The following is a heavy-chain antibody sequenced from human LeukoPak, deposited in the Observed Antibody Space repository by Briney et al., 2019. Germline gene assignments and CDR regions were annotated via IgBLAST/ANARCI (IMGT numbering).Heavy chain of an antibody. CDR2: ITLSRTTI. CDR1: GFTFSNYN. J-gene: IGHJ3*02. V-gene: IGHV3-48*04. CDR3: ARESYCSGGSCYSGRAFDI. D-gene: IGHD2-15*01. Sequence: GGSLRLSCAASGFTFSNYNMNWVRQAPGKGLEWVAYITLSRTTIYYADSVRGRFTISRDNAKNTLHLQMNSLRAEDTAVYYCARESYCSGGSCYSGRAFDIWGQGTMVTVSS.